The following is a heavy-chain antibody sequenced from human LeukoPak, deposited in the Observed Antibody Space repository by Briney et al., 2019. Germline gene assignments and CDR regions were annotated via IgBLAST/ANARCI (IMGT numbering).Heavy chain of an antibody. J-gene: IGHJ2*01. D-gene: IGHD3-22*01. CDR3: ARGVSYYYDNSGHPGWYFDL. CDR1: GFTFNYYD. CDR2: IRTTGDT. V-gene: IGHV3-13*01. Sequence: GGSLRLSCAVSGFTFNYYDMHWVRQAPGKRLEWVSAIRTTGDTHYPDSVKGRFAMSREDAKNSVHLQMNTLRAGDTAVYYCARGVSYYYDNSGHPGWYFDLWGRGTLVPVSS.